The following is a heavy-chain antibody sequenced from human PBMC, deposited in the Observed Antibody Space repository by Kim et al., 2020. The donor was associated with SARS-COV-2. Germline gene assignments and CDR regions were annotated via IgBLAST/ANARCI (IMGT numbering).Heavy chain of an antibody. D-gene: IGHD3-10*01. Sequence: RFTISRDNSKNTLYLQMNSLGADDTAVYYCARDQGMVRGVPGYYYYYGMDVWGQGTTVTVSS. CDR3: ARDQGMVRGVPGYYYYYGMDV. V-gene: IGHV3-30*01. J-gene: IGHJ6*02.